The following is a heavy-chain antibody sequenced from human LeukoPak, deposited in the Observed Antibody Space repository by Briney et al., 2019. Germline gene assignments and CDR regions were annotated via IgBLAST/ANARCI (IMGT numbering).Heavy chain of an antibody. CDR2: MNPNSGNT. CDR3: ARAMRTAIDRHWFDP. Sequence: ASVKVSCKASGYTFTSYDINWVRQATGQGLEWMGWMNPNSGNTGYAQKFQGRVTIIRNTSINTAYMELNSLRSEDTAVYYCARAMRTAIDRHWFDPWGQGTLVTVSS. V-gene: IGHV1-8*01. CDR1: GYTFTSYD. J-gene: IGHJ5*02. D-gene: IGHD5-18*01.